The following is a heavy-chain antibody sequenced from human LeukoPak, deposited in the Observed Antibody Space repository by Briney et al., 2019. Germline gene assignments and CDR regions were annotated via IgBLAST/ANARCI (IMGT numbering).Heavy chain of an antibody. Sequence: SETLSLTCTVSGGSISSYYWSWIRQPAGKGLEWIGRIYTSGSTNYNLSLKSRVTISVDTSKNQFSLKLSSVTAADTAVYYCARENYYYGMDVWGQGTTVTVSS. CDR3: ARENYYYGMDV. CDR2: IYTSGST. J-gene: IGHJ6*02. CDR1: GGSISSYY. V-gene: IGHV4-4*07.